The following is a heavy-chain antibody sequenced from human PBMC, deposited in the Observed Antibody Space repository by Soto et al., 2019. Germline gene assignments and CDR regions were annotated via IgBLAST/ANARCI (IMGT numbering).Heavy chain of an antibody. CDR3: AMVVVYATPRPQDV. D-gene: IGHD2-15*01. CDR2: INTYNGNT. J-gene: IGHJ6*02. CDR1: GYTFTRYG. V-gene: IGHV1-18*01. Sequence: QVQLVQSGAEVKNPGASVKVSCKASGYTFTRYGIGWARQAPGQGLEWMGWINTYNGNTNYAQNVQGRVTLTTDTSTSTAYMELGSLRPNDTAIYYCAMVVVYATPRPQDVWAQGTTVIVSS.